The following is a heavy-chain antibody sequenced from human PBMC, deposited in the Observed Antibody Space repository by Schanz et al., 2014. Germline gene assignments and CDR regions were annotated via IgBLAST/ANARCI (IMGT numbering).Heavy chain of an antibody. Sequence: HLQLHYSFPLLFNPSYTLSLLFTFSFFSIISNRDYWAWIRQPPGKGLEWIGSIDYSGSAYNTPSLNGRAAIAIDTSKNQFSLILNSVTAADTAVYYCARSPGDFPGWFDSWGQGTLVTVAS. CDR1: FFSIISNRDY. D-gene: IGHD4-17*01. CDR3: ARSPGDFPGWFDS. J-gene: IGHJ5*01. V-gene: IGHV4-39*07. CDR2: IDYSGSA.